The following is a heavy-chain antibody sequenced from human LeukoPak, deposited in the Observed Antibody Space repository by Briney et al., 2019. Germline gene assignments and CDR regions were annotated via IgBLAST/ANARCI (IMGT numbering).Heavy chain of an antibody. Sequence: PSQTLSLTCTVSGGSISSGGSYWSWIRQHPGKGLEWIGYIYYSGSTYYNPSLKSRVTISVDASKNQFSLKLSSVTAADTAVYYCASPDSSGWYYFDYWGQGTLVTVSS. J-gene: IGHJ4*02. CDR1: GGSISSGGSY. V-gene: IGHV4-31*03. CDR2: IYYSGST. CDR3: ASPDSSGWYYFDY. D-gene: IGHD6-19*01.